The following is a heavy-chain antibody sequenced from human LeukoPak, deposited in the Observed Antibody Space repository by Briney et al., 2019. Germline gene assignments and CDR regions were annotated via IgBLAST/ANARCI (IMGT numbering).Heavy chain of an antibody. CDR1: GFTFSNYA. Sequence: GGSLRLSCAASGFTFSNYAMSWVRQAPGKGLEWVSGISGSGTSTYYADSVKGQFTISRDNSKNTLYLQMNSLRAEDTAVYFCAKQVGCSRWFTETHDWGQGNLVTLSS. CDR3: AKQVGCSRWFTETHD. CDR2: ISGSGTST. D-gene: IGHD6-13*01. J-gene: IGHJ1*01. V-gene: IGHV3-23*01.